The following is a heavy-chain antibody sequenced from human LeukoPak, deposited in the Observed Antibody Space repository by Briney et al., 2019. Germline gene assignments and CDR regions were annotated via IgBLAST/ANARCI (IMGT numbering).Heavy chain of an antibody. CDR1: GFTFSTYS. J-gene: IGHJ4*02. CDR3: ARASFQRWLQLGGD. D-gene: IGHD5-24*01. V-gene: IGHV3-48*02. CDR2: ISSSSSTI. Sequence: PGGSLRLSCTASGFTFSTYSMNWVRQAPGEGLEWVSYISSSSSTIYYADSVKGRFTISRDNAKNSLYLQMNSLRDEDTAVYYCARASFQRWLQLGGDWGQGTLVTVSS.